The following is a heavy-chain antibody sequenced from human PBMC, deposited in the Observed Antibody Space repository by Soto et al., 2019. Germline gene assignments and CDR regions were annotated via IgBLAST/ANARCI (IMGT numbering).Heavy chain of an antibody. CDR2: IYYSGST. CDR1: GGSISSGDYY. D-gene: IGHD5-18*01. CDR3: AGWIQLQQYYYYGMDV. J-gene: IGHJ6*02. Sequence: SETLSLTCTVSGGSISSGDYYWSWIRQPPGKGLEWIGYIYYSGSTYYNPSLKSRVTISVDTSKNQFSLKLSSVTAADTAVYYCAGWIQLQQYYYYGMDVWGQGTTVTVSS. V-gene: IGHV4-30-4*01.